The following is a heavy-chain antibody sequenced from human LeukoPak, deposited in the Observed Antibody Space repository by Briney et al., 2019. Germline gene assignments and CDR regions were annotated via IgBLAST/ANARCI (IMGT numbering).Heavy chain of an antibody. V-gene: IGHV4-34*01. CDR2: INHSGST. J-gene: IGHJ4*02. CDR3: ARVRYSSSSVIDY. CDR1: GFTFSDYY. Sequence: PGGSLRLSCAASGFTFSDYYWSWIRQPPGKGLEWIGEINHSGSTNYNPSLKSRVTISVDTSKNQFSLKLSSVTAADTAVYYCARVRYSSSSVIDYWGQGTLVTVSS. D-gene: IGHD6-6*01.